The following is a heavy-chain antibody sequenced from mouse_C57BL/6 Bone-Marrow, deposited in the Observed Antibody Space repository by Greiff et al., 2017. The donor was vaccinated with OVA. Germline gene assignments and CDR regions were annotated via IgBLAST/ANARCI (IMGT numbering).Heavy chain of an antibody. CDR3: ARWRLRRGAWFAY. CDR2: IYPRSGNT. J-gene: IGHJ3*01. CDR1: GYTFTSYG. Sequence: QVQLQQSGAELARPGASVKLSCKASGYTFTSYGISWVKQRTGQGLEWIGEIYPRSGNTSYNEKFKGKATLTAAKSSRTAYMELRSLTSEDSAVYFWARWRLRRGAWFAYWGQGTLVTVSA. V-gene: IGHV1-81*01. D-gene: IGHD2-4*01.